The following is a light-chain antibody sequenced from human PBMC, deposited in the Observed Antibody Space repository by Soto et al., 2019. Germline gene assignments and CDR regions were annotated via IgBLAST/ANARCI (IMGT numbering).Light chain of an antibody. Sequence: EIVLTQSPGALSLSPGDRATLSCRAIQSFSSTYLAWYQQKPGQAPRLLIYGASTRATGIPARFSGSGSGTEFTLTISSLQSEDFAVYYCQQYNNWPPITFGQGTRLEI. CDR3: QQYNNWPPIT. CDR2: GAS. J-gene: IGKJ5*01. V-gene: IGKV3-15*01. CDR1: QSFSSTY.